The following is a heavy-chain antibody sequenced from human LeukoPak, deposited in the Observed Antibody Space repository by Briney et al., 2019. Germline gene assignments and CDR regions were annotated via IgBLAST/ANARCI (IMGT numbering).Heavy chain of an antibody. CDR2: ISSNGGST. V-gene: IGHV3-64*04. J-gene: IGHJ4*02. D-gene: IGHD3-10*01. Sequence: PGGSLRLSCSASGFTFSSYAMHWVRQAPGKGLEYVSAISSNGGSTYYADSVKGRFTISRDNSKNTLYLQMNALRAEDTAVYYCVKMVRGVISTFHYWGQGTLVTVSS. CDR1: GFTFSSYA. CDR3: VKMVRGVISTFHY.